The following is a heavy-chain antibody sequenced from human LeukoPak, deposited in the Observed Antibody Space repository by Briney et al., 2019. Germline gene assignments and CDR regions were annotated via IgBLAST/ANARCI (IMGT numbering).Heavy chain of an antibody. CDR2: INTDGSTT. V-gene: IGHV3-74*01. CDR1: GFTFSSCW. CDR3: ARDLGACPDY. J-gene: IGHJ4*02. D-gene: IGHD3-16*01. Sequence: GGSLRLSCAASGFTFSSCWMHWVRQAPGKGLVWVSRINTDGSTTTYADSVKGRFTISRDNAKSTLYLQMDSLRAEDRAVYYCARDLGACPDYWGQGTLVTVSS.